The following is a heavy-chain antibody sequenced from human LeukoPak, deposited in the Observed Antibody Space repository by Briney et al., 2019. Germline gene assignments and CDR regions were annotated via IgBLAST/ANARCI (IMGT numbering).Heavy chain of an antibody. J-gene: IGHJ3*01. CDR3: ARESGWGLPHAFDL. V-gene: IGHV3-23*01. CDR2: ISGSGSVSNT. Sequence: GGSLRLSCAASGFTFRSYAMSWVRQAPGKGLEWVSGISGSGSVSNTFYADSVKGRFTISRDNSKNTLYLQMNNLRAEDTAVYYCARESGWGLPHAFDLWGQGTMVAVSS. D-gene: IGHD3-3*01. CDR1: GFTFRSYA.